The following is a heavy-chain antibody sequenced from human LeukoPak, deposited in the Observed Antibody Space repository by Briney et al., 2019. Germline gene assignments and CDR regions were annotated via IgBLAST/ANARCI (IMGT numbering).Heavy chain of an antibody. V-gene: IGHV3-23*01. CDR2: ISGSGGST. Sequence: GGSLRLSCAASGFTFSSYAMSWVRQAPGKGLEWVSAISGSGGSTYYADSVKGRFTISRDNSKNTLYLQMNSLRAEDTAVYYCAKDSRAASTRNTLYYWGQGTLVTVSS. CDR3: AKDSRAASTRNTLYY. D-gene: IGHD1-14*01. CDR1: GFTFSSYA. J-gene: IGHJ4*02.